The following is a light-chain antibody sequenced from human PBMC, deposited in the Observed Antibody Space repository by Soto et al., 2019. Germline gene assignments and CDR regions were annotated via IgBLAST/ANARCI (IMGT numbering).Light chain of an antibody. CDR1: SSDVGSYNL. CDR2: EVS. J-gene: IGLJ2*01. V-gene: IGLV2-23*02. CDR3: CSYAGSSTHVV. Sequence: QSALTQPASVSGSPGRSITISCTGTSSDVGSYNLVSWYQQHPGKAPKLMIYEVSRRPSGVSNRFSGSKSGNTASLTISGLQAEDEADYYCCSYAGSSTHVVFGGGTKVTVL.